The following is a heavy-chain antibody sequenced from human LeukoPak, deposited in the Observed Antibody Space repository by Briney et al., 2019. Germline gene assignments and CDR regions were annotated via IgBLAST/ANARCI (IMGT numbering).Heavy chain of an antibody. Sequence: PGGSLRLSCAASGFTFDDYAMHWVRQAPGKGLEWVSGISWNSGSIGYADSVKGRFTISRDNAKNSLYLQMNSLRAEDTALYYCAKALFLYDSSGRFDYWGQGTLVTVSS. D-gene: IGHD3-22*01. CDR2: ISWNSGSI. V-gene: IGHV3-9*01. CDR3: AKALFLYDSSGRFDY. J-gene: IGHJ4*02. CDR1: GFTFDDYA.